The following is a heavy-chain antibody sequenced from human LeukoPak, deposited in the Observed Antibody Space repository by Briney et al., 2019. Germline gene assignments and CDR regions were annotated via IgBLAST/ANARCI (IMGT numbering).Heavy chain of an antibody. CDR1: GFTFSSYV. D-gene: IGHD5-24*01. V-gene: IGHV3-74*01. Sequence: PGGSPRLSCETAGFTFSSYVMHWVRRTPGKGLVWVSRISHDGFISYADSVEGRFTISRDNAKNTLILQMNSLRAEDTAVYYCARDWVYKIDYWGRGTLVTVSS. CDR3: ARDWVYKIDY. J-gene: IGHJ4*02. CDR2: ISHDGFI.